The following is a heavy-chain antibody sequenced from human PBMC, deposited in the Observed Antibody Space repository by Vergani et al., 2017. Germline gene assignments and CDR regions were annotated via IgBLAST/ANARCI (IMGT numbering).Heavy chain of an antibody. J-gene: IGHJ6*02. CDR1: GGSFSGYY. CDR3: ARHRGYCSGGSCYPRPYYYYGMDV. D-gene: IGHD2-15*01. Sequence: QVQLQQWGAGLLKPSETLSLTCAVYGGSFSGYYWGWIRQPPGKGLEWIGSIYTSGSTNYNPSLKSRVTISVATSKNQFSLKLSSVTAADTAVYYCARHRGYCSGGSCYPRPYYYYGMDVWGQGTTVTVAS. CDR2: IYTSGST. V-gene: IGHV4-59*10.